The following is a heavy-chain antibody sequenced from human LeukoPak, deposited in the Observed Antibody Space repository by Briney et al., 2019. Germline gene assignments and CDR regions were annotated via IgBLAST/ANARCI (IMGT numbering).Heavy chain of an antibody. V-gene: IGHV1-8*01. CDR1: GYTFTSYG. D-gene: IGHD2-15*01. CDR2: MNPNSGNT. CDR3: ARGLAKDIVVVVAAFWFGP. Sequence: ASVKVSCKASGYTFTSYGINWVRQATGQGLEWMGWMNPNSGNTGYAQKFQGRVTMTRNTSISTAYMELSSLRSEDTAVYYCARGLAKDIVVVVAAFWFGPWGQGTLVTVSS. J-gene: IGHJ5*02.